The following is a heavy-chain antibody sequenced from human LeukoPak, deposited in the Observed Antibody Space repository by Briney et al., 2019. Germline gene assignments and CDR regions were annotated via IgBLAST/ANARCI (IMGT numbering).Heavy chain of an antibody. CDR2: IWYDGSNK. CDR1: GFTFSSYG. Sequence: GRSLRLSCAASGFTFSSYGMHWVRQAPGKGLEWVAVIWYDGSNKYYADSVKGRFTISRDNSKNTLYLQMNSLRAEDTAVYYCARDLPQYSSGWYGWGSEFFYYSDYWGQGTLVTVSS. CDR3: ARDLPQYSSGWYGWGSEFFYYSDY. D-gene: IGHD6-19*01. V-gene: IGHV3-33*01. J-gene: IGHJ4*02.